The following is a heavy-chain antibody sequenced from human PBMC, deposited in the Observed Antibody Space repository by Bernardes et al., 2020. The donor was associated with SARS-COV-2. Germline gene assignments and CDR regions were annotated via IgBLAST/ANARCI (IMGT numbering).Heavy chain of an antibody. J-gene: IGHJ4*02. D-gene: IGHD6-19*01. V-gene: IGHV3-23*01. Sequence: GGSLRVSCAASGFTFSSYAMTWVRQAPGKGLEWVSAITGSDDTTYYADSLKGRFTISRDNSKNTLYLHMNSLRAEDTAVYYCAKERRYNSAWYPIQFDYWGQGTLVTVSS. CDR3: AKERRYNSAWYPIQFDY. CDR1: GFTFSSYA. CDR2: ITGSDDTT.